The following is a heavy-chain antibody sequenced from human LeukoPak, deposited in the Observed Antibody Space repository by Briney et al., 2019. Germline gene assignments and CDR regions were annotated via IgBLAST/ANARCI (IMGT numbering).Heavy chain of an antibody. D-gene: IGHD6-13*01. Sequence: GGSLRLSCAASEFIFSSYSMNWVRQTPGKGLEWVSYISSSSSTIYYADSVKGRFTISRDNAKNTLYVQMNSLRAEDTAVYYCAKEGYSRGYYSYYYMDVWGKGTTVTVSS. J-gene: IGHJ6*03. CDR2: ISSSSSTI. CDR1: EFIFSSYS. CDR3: AKEGYSRGYYSYYYMDV. V-gene: IGHV3-48*01.